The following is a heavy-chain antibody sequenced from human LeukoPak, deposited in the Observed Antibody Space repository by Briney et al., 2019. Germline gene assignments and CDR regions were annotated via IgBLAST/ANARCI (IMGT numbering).Heavy chain of an antibody. CDR2: IWYDGSNK. CDR3: ARDLGYGVRFDY. V-gene: IGHV3-33*01. CDR1: GFTFSSYG. J-gene: IGHJ4*02. Sequence: PGGSVRLSCAASGFTFSSYGMHWVRQAPGKGLEWVAVIWYDGSNKYYADSVKGRFTISRDNSKNTLYLQMNSLRAEDTAVYYCARDLGYGVRFDYWGQGTLVTVSS. D-gene: IGHD5-12*01.